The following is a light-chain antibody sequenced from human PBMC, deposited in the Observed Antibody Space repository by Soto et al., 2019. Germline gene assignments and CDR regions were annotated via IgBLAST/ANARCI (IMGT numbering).Light chain of an antibody. J-gene: IGLJ1*01. CDR2: GNG. CDR1: SSNIRAGYD. Sequence: QALQKQSPSWSGAPGQRVAISCTASSSNIRAGYDVHWYQQLPGTAPKLLIFGNGNRPSGVPDRWSGSKSDTSACLAITGLQAGGEAYYCCQTYDSGLSGLFVVGTGNKVTVL. CDR3: QTYDSGLSGLFV. V-gene: IGLV1-40*01.